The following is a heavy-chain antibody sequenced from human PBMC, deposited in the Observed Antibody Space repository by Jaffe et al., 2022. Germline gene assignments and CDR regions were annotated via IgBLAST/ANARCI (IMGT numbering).Heavy chain of an antibody. CDR3: ARSVIPGKDYDFWSGTTPYYFDY. D-gene: IGHD3-3*01. J-gene: IGHJ4*02. Sequence: QVQLQESGPGLVKPSETLSLTCTVSGGSISSYYWSWIRQPPGKGLEWIGYIYYSGSTNYNPSLKSRVTISVDTSKNQFSLKLSSVTAADTAVYYCARSVIPGKDYDFWSGTTPYYFDYWGQGTLVTVSS. CDR2: IYYSGST. CDR1: GGSISSYY. V-gene: IGHV4-59*01.